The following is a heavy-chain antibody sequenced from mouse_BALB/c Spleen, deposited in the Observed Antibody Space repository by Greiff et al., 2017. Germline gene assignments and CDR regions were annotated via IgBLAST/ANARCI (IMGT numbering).Heavy chain of an antibody. J-gene: IGHJ2*01. CDR2: ISSGGSYT. CDR3: TRVPRFDYFDY. Sequence: EVKVEESGGGLVKPGGSLKLSCAASGFTFSSYTMSWVRQTPEKRLEWVATISSGGSYTYYPDSVKGRFTISRDNAKNTLYLQMSSLKSEDTAMYYCTRVPRFDYFDYWGQGTTLTVSS. V-gene: IGHV5-6-4*01. CDR1: GFTFSSYT.